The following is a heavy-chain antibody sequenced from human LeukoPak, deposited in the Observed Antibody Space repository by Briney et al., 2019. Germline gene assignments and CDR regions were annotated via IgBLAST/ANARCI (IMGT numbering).Heavy chain of an antibody. CDR3: ARISNDYGDYVEAFDI. D-gene: IGHD4-17*01. CDR2: IYYSGST. Sequence: TSETLSLTCAVSGGSISSGGYSWSWIRQPPGKGLEWIGYIYYSGSTYYNPSLKSRVTISVDTSKNQFSLKLSSVTAADTAVYYCARISNDYGDYVEAFDIWGQGTMVTVSS. V-gene: IGHV4-30-4*07. J-gene: IGHJ3*02. CDR1: GGSISSGGYS.